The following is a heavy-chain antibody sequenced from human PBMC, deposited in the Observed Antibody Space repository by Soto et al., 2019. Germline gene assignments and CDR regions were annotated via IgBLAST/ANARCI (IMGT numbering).Heavy chain of an antibody. Sequence: LSCAASGFTFSSYAMHWVRQAPGKGLEWVAVISYDGSNKYYADSVKGRFTISRDNSKNTLYLQMNSLRAEDTAVYYCARDYYYDSSGYAEAFDIWGQGTMVTVSS. D-gene: IGHD3-22*01. V-gene: IGHV3-30-3*01. CDR2: ISYDGSNK. CDR3: ARDYYYDSSGYAEAFDI. CDR1: GFTFSSYA. J-gene: IGHJ3*02.